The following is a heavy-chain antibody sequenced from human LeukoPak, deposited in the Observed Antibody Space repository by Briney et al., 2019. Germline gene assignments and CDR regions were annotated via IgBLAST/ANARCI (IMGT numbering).Heavy chain of an antibody. CDR3: ARGWIQLWLRRDWYFDL. CDR1: GGSISGYY. D-gene: IGHD5-18*01. J-gene: IGHJ2*01. CDR2: INHSGST. V-gene: IGHV4-34*01. Sequence: SETLSLTCTVSGGSISGYYWSWIRQPPGKGLEWIGEINHSGSTNYNPSLKSRVTISVDTSKNQFSLKLSSVTAADTAVYYCARGWIQLWLRRDWYFDLWGRGTLVTVSS.